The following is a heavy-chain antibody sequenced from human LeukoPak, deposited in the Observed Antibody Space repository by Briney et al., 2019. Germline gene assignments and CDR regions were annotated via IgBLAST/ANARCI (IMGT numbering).Heavy chain of an antibody. CDR1: GFTFSSYS. J-gene: IGHJ4*02. V-gene: IGHV3-48*01. CDR2: ISSSSSTI. D-gene: IGHD3-22*01. Sequence: GGSLRLSCAASGFTFSSYSMNWVRQAPGKGLEWVSYISSSSSTIYYADSVKGRFTTSRDNAKNSLYLQMNSLRAEDTAVYYCARGNYYDSSGYYGYWGQGTLVTVSS. CDR3: ARGNYYDSSGYYGY.